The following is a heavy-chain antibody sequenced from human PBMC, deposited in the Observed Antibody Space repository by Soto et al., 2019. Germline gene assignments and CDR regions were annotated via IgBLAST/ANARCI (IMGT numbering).Heavy chain of an antibody. V-gene: IGHV5-51*01. Sequence: GESLKISCKGSGYSFTSYWIGWVRQMPGKGLEWMGIIYPGDSDTRYSPSFQGQVTISADKSISTAYLQWSSLKASDTAMYYCARQMVRGVIISDFDYWGQGTLVTVSS. CDR2: IYPGDSDT. D-gene: IGHD3-10*01. CDR1: GYSFTSYW. CDR3: ARQMVRGVIISDFDY. J-gene: IGHJ4*02.